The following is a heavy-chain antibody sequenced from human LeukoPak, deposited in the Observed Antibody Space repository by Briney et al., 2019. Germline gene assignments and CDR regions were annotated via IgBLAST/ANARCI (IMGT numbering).Heavy chain of an antibody. CDR2: INPNSGGT. Sequence: ASVKVSCKASGYTFTSYGISWVRQAPGQGLEWMGWINPNSGGTNYAQKFQGRVTMTRDTSISTAYMELSRLRSDDTAVYYCARDNSSGWFNWFDPWGQGTLVTVSS. D-gene: IGHD6-19*01. V-gene: IGHV1-2*02. CDR1: GYTFTSYG. CDR3: ARDNSSGWFNWFDP. J-gene: IGHJ5*02.